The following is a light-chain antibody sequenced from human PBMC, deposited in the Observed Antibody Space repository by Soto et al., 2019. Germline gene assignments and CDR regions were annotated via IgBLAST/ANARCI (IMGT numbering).Light chain of an antibody. J-gene: IGLJ3*02. CDR2: SNN. CDR1: SSNIGSNT. Sequence: QSVLTQPPSASGTPGQRVTISCSGSSSNIGSNTVIWYQQLPGTAPKLLIYSNNQRPSGVPARCSGSKSGTSASLAISGLQSEDEADYYCAAWDDSLNGSWVFGGGTKLTVL. CDR3: AAWDDSLNGSWV. V-gene: IGLV1-44*01.